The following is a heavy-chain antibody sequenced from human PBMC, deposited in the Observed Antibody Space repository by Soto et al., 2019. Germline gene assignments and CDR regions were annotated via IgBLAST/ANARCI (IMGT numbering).Heavy chain of an antibody. Sequence: GGSLRLSCAASGFTLSSYAMSWVRQAPGKGLEWVSAISGSGGSTYYADSVKGRFTISRDNSKNTLYLQMNSLRAEDAAVYYCAKDYGSGSYYLDVFDYWGQGTLVTVSS. CDR1: GFTLSSYA. CDR3: AKDYGSGSYYLDVFDY. J-gene: IGHJ4*02. D-gene: IGHD3-10*01. CDR2: ISGSGGST. V-gene: IGHV3-23*01.